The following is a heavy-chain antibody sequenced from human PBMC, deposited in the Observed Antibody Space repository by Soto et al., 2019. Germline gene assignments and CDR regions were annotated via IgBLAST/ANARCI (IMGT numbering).Heavy chain of an antibody. J-gene: IGHJ4*02. CDR3: THRMAASGIDY. V-gene: IGHV2-5*02. CDR1: GFSLTTSGVG. Sequence: QITLKESGPTLVKPTQTLTLTCTFSGFSLTTSGVGVGWIRQPPGKALEWLALIYWDDDKRYSPSLKSRLSITKDTSKNQVVLTMSNMDPVDTATYDCTHRMAASGIDYWGQGTLVTVSS. D-gene: IGHD6-13*01. CDR2: IYWDDDK.